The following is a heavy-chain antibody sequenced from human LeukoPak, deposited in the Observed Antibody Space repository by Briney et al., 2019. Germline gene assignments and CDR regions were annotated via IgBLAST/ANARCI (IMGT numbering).Heavy chain of an antibody. Sequence: SVKVSCTASGGTFSSYAISWVRQAPGQGLEWMGGIIPIFGTANYAQKFQGRVTITADESTSTAYMELSSLRSEDTAVYYCARASGSYYDWDYWGQGTLVTVSS. V-gene: IGHV1-69*01. CDR2: IIPIFGTA. CDR3: ARASGSYYDWDY. J-gene: IGHJ4*02. D-gene: IGHD1-26*01. CDR1: GGTFSSYA.